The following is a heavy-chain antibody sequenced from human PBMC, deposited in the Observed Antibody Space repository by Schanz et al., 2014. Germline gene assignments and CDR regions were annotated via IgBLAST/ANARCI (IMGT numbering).Heavy chain of an antibody. D-gene: IGHD1-1*01. V-gene: IGHV3-48*01. Sequence: VHLVESGGGLVQPGGSLRLSCAASGITFSSHSFNWVRQAPGKGLEWISYITYNGGTIYYADSVKGRFTISRDNAKNSLYLEINSLRAEDTALYYSARDRRNADLDYWGQGTLVTVSS. CDR1: GITFSSHS. J-gene: IGHJ4*02. CDR2: ITYNGGTI. CDR3: ARDRRNADLDY.